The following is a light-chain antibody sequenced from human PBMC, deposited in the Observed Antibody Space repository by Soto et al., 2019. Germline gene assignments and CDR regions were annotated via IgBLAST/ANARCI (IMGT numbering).Light chain of an antibody. V-gene: IGKV3-15*01. CDR3: QQYTKWWT. CDR1: QGVGRN. CDR2: AAS. Sequence: EIVMTQSPATLSVSPGEGVTLSCRASQGVGRNFAWYQQKPSQAPRLLIYAASTRPTGIPARFSGSGSGTEFTLTISRLQYEDFAVYYCQQYTKWWTFGQGTKVEIK. J-gene: IGKJ1*01.